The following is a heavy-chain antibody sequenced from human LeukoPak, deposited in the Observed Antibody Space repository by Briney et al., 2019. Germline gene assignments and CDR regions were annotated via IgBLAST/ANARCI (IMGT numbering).Heavy chain of an antibody. CDR2: ISAYNGNT. V-gene: IGHV1-18*01. CDR1: GYTFTSCG. CDR3: ARDTEPGIAVAGTSY. J-gene: IGHJ4*02. Sequence: ASVKVSCKASGYTFTSCGISWVRQAPGQGLEWMGWISAYNGNTNYAQKLQGRVTMTTDTSTSTAYMELRSLRSDDTAVYYCARDTEPGIAVAGTSYWGQGTLVTVSS. D-gene: IGHD6-19*01.